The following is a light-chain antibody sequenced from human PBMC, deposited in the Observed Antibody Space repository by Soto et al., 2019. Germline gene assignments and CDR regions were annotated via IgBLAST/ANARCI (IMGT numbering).Light chain of an antibody. CDR2: GTS. CDR1: QTVSNNY. Sequence: EIVMTQSPATLSVSPGERATLSCRASQTVSNNYLAWYQQKPGQAPRLLIYGTSNRATGIPDRFSGSGSGTDFTLTISRLEPEDFVIYYCQQYGSSPWTFGQGTKVDIK. J-gene: IGKJ1*01. CDR3: QQYGSSPWT. V-gene: IGKV3-20*01.